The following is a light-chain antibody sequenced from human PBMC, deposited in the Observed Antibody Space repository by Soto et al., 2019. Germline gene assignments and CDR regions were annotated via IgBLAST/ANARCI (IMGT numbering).Light chain of an antibody. J-gene: IGKJ1*01. CDR3: QQYNPYSRT. CDR1: QSISSW. V-gene: IGKV1-5*03. Sequence: IRMTQSPSSFSASTGDRVTITCRASQSISSWLAWYQQKPGKAPKLLIYKASSLQSGVPSRFRGSGSGTEFTLTISSLKPDDFEIYYCQQYNPYSRTFGQGTKVDI. CDR2: KAS.